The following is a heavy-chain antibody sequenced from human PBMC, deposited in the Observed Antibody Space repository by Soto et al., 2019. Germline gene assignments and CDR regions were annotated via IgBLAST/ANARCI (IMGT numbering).Heavy chain of an antibody. Sequence: QVHLVESGGGVVQPGRSLRLSCAASGFSFSDYSMNWVRQAPGKGLEWVAVVSYDGSNKDYVGSVKGRFTISRDNPKTTVYLQMNSLRPEDTAEYYCARGTYFGGDCIPGQISKGHFDLWGRGTLVIVSS. J-gene: IGHJ2*01. CDR2: VSYDGSNK. CDR1: GFSFSDYS. D-gene: IGHD2-21*02. V-gene: IGHV3-30*03. CDR3: ARGTYFGGDCIPGQISKGHFDL.